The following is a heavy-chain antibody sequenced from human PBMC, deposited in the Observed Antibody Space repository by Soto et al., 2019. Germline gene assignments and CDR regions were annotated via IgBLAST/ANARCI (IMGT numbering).Heavy chain of an antibody. CDR1: GGSISSSSYY. CDR3: ARSLGDLLVLDVYYGMDV. D-gene: IGHD2-21*01. Sequence: TSETLSLTCTVSGGSISSSSYYWGWIRQPPGKGLEWIGSIYYSGSTYYNPSLKSRVTISVDTSKNQFSLKLSSVTAADTAVYYCARSLGDLLVLDVYYGMDVWGQGTTVTVSS. V-gene: IGHV4-39*01. CDR2: IYYSGST. J-gene: IGHJ6*02.